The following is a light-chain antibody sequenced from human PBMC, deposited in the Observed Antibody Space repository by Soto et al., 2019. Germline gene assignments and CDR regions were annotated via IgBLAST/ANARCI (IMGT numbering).Light chain of an antibody. CDR1: QSVSNY. CDR3: QHRSNWPPFT. Sequence: EIVLTQSPATLSLSPGERATLSCRASQSVSNYLAWYQQKPGQAPRLLIYDASNRATGIPARFSGSGSGTDFTLTISSLEPEDFAVYYCQHRSNWPPFTFGPGTKVDIK. V-gene: IGKV3-11*01. CDR2: DAS. J-gene: IGKJ3*01.